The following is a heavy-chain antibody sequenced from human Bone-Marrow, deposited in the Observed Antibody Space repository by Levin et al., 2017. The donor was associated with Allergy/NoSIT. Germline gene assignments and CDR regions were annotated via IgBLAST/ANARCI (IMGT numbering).Heavy chain of an antibody. V-gene: IGHV5-51*01. J-gene: IGHJ4*02. Sequence: GESLKISCKVSGYNFYTFWIGWVRQKPGKGLEWMGIIYPSDSDSRYNPSFQGHVTFSVDKATSTAYLRWNSLTTSDSAMYFCARLRPDDYDYWSCYYATSLFDYWGQGTQVTVSS. CDR3: ARLRPDDYDYWSCYYATSLFDY. CDR1: GYNFYTFW. D-gene: IGHD3-3*01. CDR2: IYPSDSDS.